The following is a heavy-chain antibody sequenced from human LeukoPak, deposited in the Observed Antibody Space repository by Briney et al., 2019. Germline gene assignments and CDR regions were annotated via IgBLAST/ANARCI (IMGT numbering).Heavy chain of an antibody. CDR1: GYTFISYD. Sequence: ASVKVSCKASGYTFISYDINWVRQAAGRGLEWMGWMNPNSGNTVYAQKFQGRVTMTRNTSISTAYMELSSLRSEDTAVYYCARRRGSCSGGDCYHVDYWGQGTLVTVSS. J-gene: IGHJ4*02. CDR2: MNPNSGNT. V-gene: IGHV1-8*01. D-gene: IGHD2-15*01. CDR3: ARRRGSCSGGDCYHVDY.